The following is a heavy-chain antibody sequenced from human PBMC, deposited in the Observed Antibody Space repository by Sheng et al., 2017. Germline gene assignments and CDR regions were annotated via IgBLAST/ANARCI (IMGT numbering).Heavy chain of an antibody. CDR1: GFTFSAYW. J-gene: IGHJ4*02. Sequence: EAQLLESGGGLVQPGGSLRLSCVASGFTFSAYWMSWVRQAPGKGLEWVAQIKGDGKREVPCGLCGGPIRPVSRDNAKNTLYLQMNNLRVDDTAVYYCARDNTGTTFDYVGQGTLVTV. D-gene: IGHD1-1*01. CDR3: ARDNTGTTFDY. CDR2: IKGDGKRE. V-gene: IGHV3-7*01.